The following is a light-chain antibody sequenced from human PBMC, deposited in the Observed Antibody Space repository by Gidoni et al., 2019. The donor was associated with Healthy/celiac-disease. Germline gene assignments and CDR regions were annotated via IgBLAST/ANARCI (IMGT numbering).Light chain of an antibody. CDR2: AAS. CDR3: QQSYSTPWT. CDR1: QSIISY. Sequence: DIQMTKSPSSLSASVGDRVTITCRASQSIISYLNWYQQKPGKAPKLLIYAASSLQSGVPSRFSRSGSGTDFTLTISSLQAEDFATYYCQQSYSTPWTFXGXTKVEIK. V-gene: IGKV1-39*01. J-gene: IGKJ4*01.